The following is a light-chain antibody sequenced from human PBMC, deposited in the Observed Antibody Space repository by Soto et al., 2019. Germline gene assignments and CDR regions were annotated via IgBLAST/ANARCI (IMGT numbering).Light chain of an antibody. CDR2: GAS. J-gene: IGKJ1*01. V-gene: IGKV3-20*01. CDR1: QSFNSIY. Sequence: EIMLTQSPATLSLSPGERATLSCRASQSFNSIYLAWYQQKPGQAPRLLIYGASSRATGIPDRFSGSGSGTDFTLTISRLEPEDFAVYYCHQYDSWTFGQGTKVDIK. CDR3: HQYDSWT.